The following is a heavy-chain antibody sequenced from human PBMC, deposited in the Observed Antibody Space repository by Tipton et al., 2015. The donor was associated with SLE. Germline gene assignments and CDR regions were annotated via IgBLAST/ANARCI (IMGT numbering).Heavy chain of an antibody. CDR2: IFYSGTT. CDR1: GGSMSSSSNY. V-gene: IGHV4-39*07. CDR3: ARVRTGTSYYFDY. J-gene: IGHJ4*02. Sequence: TLSLTCTMSGGSMSSSSNYWGWIRQPPGKGLEWIGSIFYSGTTSGNTYYNPSLKSRVTIVVDTSKNQFSLKLSSVTAADTAVYYCARVRTGTSYYFDYWGQGTLVTVSS. D-gene: IGHD1-7*01.